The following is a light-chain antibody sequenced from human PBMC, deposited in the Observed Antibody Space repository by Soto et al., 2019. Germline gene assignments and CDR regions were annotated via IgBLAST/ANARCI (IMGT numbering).Light chain of an antibody. CDR3: QQSYSTPRT. CDR2: AAS. CDR1: QSISTY. J-gene: IGKJ2*02. Sequence: DIQMTQSPSSLSASVGDRVTITCRASQSISTYLNWYQQKVGKAPKLLIYAASSLQRGVTSRFSGNGSVTDFTLTISSLQPEDFATYYCQQSYSTPRTFGQGTKLEIK. V-gene: IGKV1-39*01.